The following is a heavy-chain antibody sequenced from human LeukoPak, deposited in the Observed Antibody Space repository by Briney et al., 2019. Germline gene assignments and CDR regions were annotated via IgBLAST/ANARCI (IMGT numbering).Heavy chain of an antibody. CDR2: IIPIFGTA. D-gene: IGHD6-19*01. CDR1: GGTFSSYA. CDR3: ASFAGGILMVYPDSIAVAGSGYGMDV. Sequence: SVKVSCKASGGTFSSYAISWVRQAPGQGLEWMGGIIPIFGTANYAQKFQGRVTITADESTSTAYMELSSLRSEDTAVYYCASFAGGILMVYPDSIAVAGSGYGMDVWGQGTTVTVSS. V-gene: IGHV1-69*13. J-gene: IGHJ6*02.